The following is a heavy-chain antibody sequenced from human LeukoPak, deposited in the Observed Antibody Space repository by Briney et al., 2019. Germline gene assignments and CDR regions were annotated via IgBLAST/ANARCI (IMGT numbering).Heavy chain of an antibody. CDR1: GFTFSTYS. V-gene: IGHV3-21*01. CDR2: ISPDSNYK. CDR3: VRGGYRGFDYEY. D-gene: IGHD5-12*01. Sequence: PGGSLRLSCAASGFTFSTYSMNWLRLAPGKGLEWVSSISPDSNYKYYVDSVKGRFTISRGNAKSSLYLQMNSLRAEDTAVYYCVRGGYRGFDYEYWGQGTLVTVSS. J-gene: IGHJ4*02.